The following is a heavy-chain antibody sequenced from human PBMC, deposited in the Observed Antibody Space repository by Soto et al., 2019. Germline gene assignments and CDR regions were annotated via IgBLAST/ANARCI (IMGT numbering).Heavy chain of an antibody. CDR3: ARGGHVVVVTAAFDY. D-gene: IGHD2-21*02. V-gene: IGHV1-46*01. CDR2: INPSGGLT. J-gene: IGHJ4*02. CDR1: GNTFTKYY. Sequence: QVQLMQSGAEVKKPGASVKVSCKASGNTFTKYYIHWVRQAPGQGLDRMGKINPSGGLTTYAHKFLGRVNMTRDTSSSTLYMELTSLRSDDTAVYYCARGGHVVVVTAAFDYWGQGTLVTVSS.